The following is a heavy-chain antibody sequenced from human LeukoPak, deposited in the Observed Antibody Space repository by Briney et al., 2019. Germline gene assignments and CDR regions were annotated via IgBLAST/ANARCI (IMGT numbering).Heavy chain of an antibody. CDR1: GGSISSYY. CDR3: ARDGRDCSRTSCYSAGDYGMDV. V-gene: IGHV4-59*01. Sequence: SETLSLTCIVSGGSISSYYWSWIRQPPGKGLEWIGYIYYSGSTKYDPSLKSRVTISVDTSKNQFSLKLSSVTAADTAVYYCARDGRDCSRTSCYSAGDYGMDVWGQGTTATVSS. D-gene: IGHD2-2*02. CDR2: IYYSGST. J-gene: IGHJ6*02.